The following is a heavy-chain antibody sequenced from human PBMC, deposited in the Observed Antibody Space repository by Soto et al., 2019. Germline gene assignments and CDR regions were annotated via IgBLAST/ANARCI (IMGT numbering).Heavy chain of an antibody. D-gene: IGHD2-8*01. CDR1: GFTFSSYA. J-gene: IGHJ4*02. CDR2: ISGSGGST. V-gene: IGHV3-23*01. CDR3: AKSMRGSELCDY. Sequence: GGSLRLSCAASGFTFSSYAMSWVRQAPGKGLEWVSAISGSGGSTYYADSVKGRFTISRDNSKNTLYPQMNSLRAEDTAVYYCAKSMRGSELCDYWGQGTLVTVSS.